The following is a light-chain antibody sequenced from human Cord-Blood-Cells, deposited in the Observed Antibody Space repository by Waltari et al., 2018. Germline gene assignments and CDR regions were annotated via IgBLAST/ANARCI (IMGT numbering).Light chain of an antibody. CDR3: CAYAGSYTLV. J-gene: IGLJ2*01. Sequence: QSALTQPRSVSGSPGQSVTISCTGTSSDVGGYNYVSWYQQHPGKAPKLMIYDVSKRPPGVPDRCSGAKAGNTASLTISGLQAEDEADYYCCAYAGSYTLVFGGGTKLTVL. CDR1: SSDVGGYNY. V-gene: IGLV2-11*01. CDR2: DVS.